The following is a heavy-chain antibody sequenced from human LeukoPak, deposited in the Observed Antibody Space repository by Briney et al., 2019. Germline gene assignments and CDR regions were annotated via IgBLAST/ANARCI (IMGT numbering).Heavy chain of an antibody. D-gene: IGHD1-26*01. CDR2: IKQDASEI. CDR3: ARDKIVGPTTLDH. CDR1: GFTFSGYW. J-gene: IGHJ4*02. V-gene: IGHV3-7*01. Sequence: GSLRLSCAASGFTFSGYWMSWVRQAPGKGLEWVANIKQDASEIYYVDSVKGRFTISRDNAKNSLYLQMNSLRADDTAVYYCARDKIVGPTTLDHWGQGTLVTVSS.